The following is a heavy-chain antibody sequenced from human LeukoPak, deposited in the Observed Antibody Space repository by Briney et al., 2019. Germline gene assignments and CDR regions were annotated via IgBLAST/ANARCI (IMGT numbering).Heavy chain of an antibody. CDR2: ISGGGGST. CDR3: AKENWGYNWKYDSSGSGINY. D-gene: IGHD3-22*01. CDR1: GFTFSSYA. J-gene: IGHJ4*02. V-gene: IGHV3-23*01. Sequence: PGGSLRLSCAASGFTFSSYAMSWVRQAPGKGLEWVSTISGGGGSTYYSDSVKGRFTISRDNYKNTLYLQMNSLRAEDTAIYYCAKENWGYNWKYDSSGSGINYWGQGTLVTFSS.